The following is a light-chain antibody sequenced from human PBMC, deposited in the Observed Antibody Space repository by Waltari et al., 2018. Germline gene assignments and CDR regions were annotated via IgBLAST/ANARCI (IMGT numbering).Light chain of an antibody. Sequence: DIQMTQSTSSLYASVGDRVTITCRASQSIRSYLNWYQQKPGKAPKHLIYAASSLQSGVPSRCSRRGSETAFTLTLCSLQPEDVSTYYCQHSYSTPYTFGQATKLEI. CDR1: QSIRSY. J-gene: IGKJ2*01. V-gene: IGKV1-39*01. CDR2: AAS. CDR3: QHSYSTPYT.